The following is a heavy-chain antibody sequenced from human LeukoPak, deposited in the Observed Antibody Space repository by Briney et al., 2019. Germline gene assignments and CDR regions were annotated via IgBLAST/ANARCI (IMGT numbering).Heavy chain of an antibody. J-gene: IGHJ4*02. Sequence: GASVKVSCKASGYTFTNYYMHWVRQAPGQGLEWMGWINPNSGGTNYAQKFQGRVTMTRDTSISTAYMELSRLRSDDTAVYYCARVGSRIIPVAGNYWGQGTLVTVSS. CDR2: INPNSGGT. CDR1: GYTFTNYY. CDR3: ARVGSRIIPVAGNY. V-gene: IGHV1-2*02. D-gene: IGHD6-19*01.